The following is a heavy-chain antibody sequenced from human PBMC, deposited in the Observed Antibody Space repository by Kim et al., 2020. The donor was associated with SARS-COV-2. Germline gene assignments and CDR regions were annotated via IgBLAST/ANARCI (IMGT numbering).Heavy chain of an antibody. V-gene: IGHV3-7*01. J-gene: IGHJ4*02. D-gene: IGHD6-19*01. Sequence: VDSVKGRFTSSRDNAKNSLYLQVNSLRAEDTAVYYCARVDIAVAGTYFDYWGQGTLVTVSS. CDR3: ARVDIAVAGTYFDY.